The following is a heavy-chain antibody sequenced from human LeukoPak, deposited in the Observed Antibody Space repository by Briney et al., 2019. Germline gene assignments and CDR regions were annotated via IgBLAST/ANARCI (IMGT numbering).Heavy chain of an antibody. J-gene: IGHJ5*02. CDR3: ARVKGGFDP. D-gene: IGHD3-16*01. V-gene: IGHV4-4*07. CDR2: IYTSGTA. Sequence: SETLSLTCIVSGGSIGPYYWSWIRQAAGKGPEWIGRIYTSGTADYNPALKSRVTLSVDTSKNQFSLKLTSVTAADTAVYYCARVKGGFDPWGQGTLVTVSS. CDR1: GGSIGPYY.